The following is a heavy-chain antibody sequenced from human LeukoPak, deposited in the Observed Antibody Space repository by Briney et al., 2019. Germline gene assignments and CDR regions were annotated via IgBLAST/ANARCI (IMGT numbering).Heavy chain of an antibody. Sequence: ASVKVSCKASGYTFTSYYMHWVRQAPGQGLEWMGIINPSGGSTSYAQKFQGRVTMTRDTSTSTVYMELSSLRSEDTAVYYCARDREVVTAIPLVYYYCYYGMDVWGQGTTVTVSS. CDR2: INPSGGST. D-gene: IGHD2-21*02. J-gene: IGHJ6*02. V-gene: IGHV1-46*01. CDR3: ARDREVVTAIPLVYYYCYYGMDV. CDR1: GYTFTSYY.